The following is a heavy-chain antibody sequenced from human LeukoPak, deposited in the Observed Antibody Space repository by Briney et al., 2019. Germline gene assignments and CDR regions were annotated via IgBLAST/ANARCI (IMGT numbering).Heavy chain of an antibody. D-gene: IGHD7-27*01. V-gene: IGHV3-66*01. J-gene: IGHJ4*02. CDR1: GFTVSSNS. Sequence: PGGSLRLSCAASGFTVSSNSMSWVREAPGKGLEWVSVIYSGGSTYYAGSVKGRFTISRDNSKNTLYLQMNSLRAEDTAVYYCARDMSWSLGYWGQGTLVTVSS. CDR3: ARDMSWSLGY. CDR2: IYSGGST.